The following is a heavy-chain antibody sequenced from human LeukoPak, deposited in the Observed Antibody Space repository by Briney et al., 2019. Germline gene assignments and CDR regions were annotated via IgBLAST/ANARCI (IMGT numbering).Heavy chain of an antibody. J-gene: IGHJ3*02. CDR3: AGLYDSSGYYPHDAFDI. CDR2: IYYSGST. Sequence: SETLSLTCTVSGGSISSYYWSWIRQPPGKGLEWIGYIYYSGSTNHNPSLKSRVTISVDTSKNQFSLKLSSVTAADTAVYYCAGLYDSSGYYPHDAFDIWGQGTMVTVSS. V-gene: IGHV4-59*01. CDR1: GGSISSYY. D-gene: IGHD3-22*01.